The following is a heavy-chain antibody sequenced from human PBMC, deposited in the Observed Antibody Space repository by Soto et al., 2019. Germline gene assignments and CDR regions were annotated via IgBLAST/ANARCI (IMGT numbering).Heavy chain of an antibody. V-gene: IGHV3-30*18. CDR3: AKVGGRSNYDAVGYYYYGMDV. J-gene: IGHJ6*02. D-gene: IGHD4-4*01. CDR2: ISYDGSNK. Sequence: LRLSCAASGFTFSSYGMHWVRQAPGKGLEWVAVISYDGSNKYYADSVKGRFTISRDNSKNTLYLQMNSLRAEDTAAYYCAKVGGRSNYDAVGYYYYGMDVWGQGTTVTVSS. CDR1: GFTFSSYG.